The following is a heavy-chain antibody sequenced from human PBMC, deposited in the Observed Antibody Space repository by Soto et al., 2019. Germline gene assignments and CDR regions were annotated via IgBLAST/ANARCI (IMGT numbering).Heavy chain of an antibody. CDR1: GGSISSYY. CDR2: IYYSGST. Sequence: PSETLSLTCTVSGGSISSYYWSWIRQPPGKGLEWIGYIYYSGSTNYNPSLKSRVTISVDTSKSQFSLKLSSVTAADTAVYYCARADFWSGHPRSLGVWGKGITVTVSS. J-gene: IGHJ6*04. CDR3: ARADFWSGHPRSLGV. V-gene: IGHV4-59*01. D-gene: IGHD3-3*01.